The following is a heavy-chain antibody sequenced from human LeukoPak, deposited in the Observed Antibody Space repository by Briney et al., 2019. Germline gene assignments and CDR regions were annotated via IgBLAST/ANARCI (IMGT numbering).Heavy chain of an antibody. J-gene: IGHJ4*02. D-gene: IGHD3-22*01. CDR1: GFTVSSNY. V-gene: IGHV3-48*04. Sequence: GGSLRLSCAASGFTVSSNYMSWVRQAPGKGLEWVSYISSASGSIYYADSVKGRFTISRDNAKNSLFLQMNSLRAEDTAVYYCAKDRPALFYDSSGYYSNYFDYWGQGTLVTVSS. CDR3: AKDRPALFYDSSGYYSNYFDY. CDR2: ISSASGSI.